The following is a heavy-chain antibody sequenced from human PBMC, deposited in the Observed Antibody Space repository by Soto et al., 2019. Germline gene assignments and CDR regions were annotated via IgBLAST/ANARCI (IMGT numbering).Heavy chain of an antibody. CDR2: ISAYNGNT. CDR3: AREEDYYGDYGRSPGSHFDY. J-gene: IGHJ4*02. CDR1: GYTFTSYG. V-gene: IGHV1-18*01. Sequence: VSVKVSCKASGYTFTSYGISWVRQAPGQGLEWMGWISAYNGNTNYAQKLQGRVTMTTDTSTSTAYMELRSLRSDDTAVYYCAREEDYYGDYGRSPGSHFDYWGQGTLVTVSS. D-gene: IGHD4-17*01.